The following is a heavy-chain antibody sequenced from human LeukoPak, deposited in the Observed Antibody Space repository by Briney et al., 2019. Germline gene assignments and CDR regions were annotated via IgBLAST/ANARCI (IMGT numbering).Heavy chain of an antibody. D-gene: IGHD5-12*01. CDR2: IRSKAYGGTT. J-gene: IGHJ4*02. CDR1: GFTFGDYA. CDR3: SGWLRFDY. V-gene: IGHV3-49*04. Sequence: GGSLRLTCTASGFTFGDYAMSWVRQAPGKGLEWVGFIRSKAYGGTTEYAASVKGRFTISRDDSKSIAYLQMNSLKTEDTAVYYCSGWLRFDYWGQGTLVTVSS.